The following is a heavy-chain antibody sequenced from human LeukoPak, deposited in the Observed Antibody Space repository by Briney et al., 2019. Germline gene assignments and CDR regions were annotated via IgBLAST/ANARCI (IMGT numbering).Heavy chain of an antibody. V-gene: IGHV4-39*07. D-gene: IGHD6-19*01. CDR1: GVSISSSNSY. Sequence: SETLSLTCSVSGVSISSSNSYWGWIRQPPGKGLEWIGSIYHSGSTYYNPSLKSRVTISVDTSKNQFSLKLSSVTAADTAVYYCARAGVDNWYFDLWGRGTLVTVSS. J-gene: IGHJ2*01. CDR3: ARAGVDNWYFDL. CDR2: IYHSGST.